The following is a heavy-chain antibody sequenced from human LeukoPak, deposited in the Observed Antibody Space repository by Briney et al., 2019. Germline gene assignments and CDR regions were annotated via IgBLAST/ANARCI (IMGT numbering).Heavy chain of an antibody. V-gene: IGHV3-43*01. CDR1: GSTFDDYT. D-gene: IGHD1-26*01. Sequence: GGSLRLSCAASGSTFDDYTMNWVRQPPGKGLEWVSLITWDGGSTFYADSVRGRFTISRDNSKNSLYLQMNNLRTEDTALYYCAKATKRAIYYFDSWGQGTLVTVSS. J-gene: IGHJ4*02. CDR2: ITWDGGST. CDR3: AKATKRAIYYFDS.